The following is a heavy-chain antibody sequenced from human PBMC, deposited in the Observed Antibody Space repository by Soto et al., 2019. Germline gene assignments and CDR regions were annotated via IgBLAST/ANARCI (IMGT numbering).Heavy chain of an antibody. V-gene: IGHV4-30-2*01. CDR2: IYHSGST. D-gene: IGHD2-8*01. J-gene: IGHJ6*02. CDR1: GGSISSGGYS. Sequence: TLSLTCAVSGGSISSGGYSWSWIRQPPGKGLEWIGYIYHSGSTYYNPSLKSRVTISVDTSKNQFSLKLSSVTAADTAVYYCARDIMGTNYYYYGMDVWGQGTTVTVSS. CDR3: ARDIMGTNYYYYGMDV.